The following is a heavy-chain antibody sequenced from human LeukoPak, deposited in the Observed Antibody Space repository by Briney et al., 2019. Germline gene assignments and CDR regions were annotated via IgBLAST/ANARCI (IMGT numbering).Heavy chain of an antibody. V-gene: IGHV3-23*01. CDR1: EFTFSSYA. CDR3: AKDRRACSSSSCYYRFDY. D-gene: IGHD2-2*01. Sequence: GRSLRLSCAASEFTFSSYAMSWVRQAPGKGLEWVSAISDSGGSTYYADSVKGRFTISRDNSKNTVYLQMNSLRAEDTAVYYCAKDRRACSSSSCYYRFDYWGQGTLVTVSS. CDR2: ISDSGGST. J-gene: IGHJ4*02.